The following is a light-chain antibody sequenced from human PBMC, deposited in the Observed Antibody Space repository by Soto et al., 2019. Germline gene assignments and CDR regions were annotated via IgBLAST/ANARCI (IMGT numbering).Light chain of an antibody. Sequence: EIVLTQSPATLSLSPGERAILSCRASQSVSSYLAWYQQKPGQAPRLLIYDASNRATGIPARFSGSGSGTDFTLTISSLEPEDFAVYYCQQRSNERCTFGQGTNLEIK. J-gene: IGKJ2*02. CDR3: QQRSNERCT. CDR2: DAS. V-gene: IGKV3-11*01. CDR1: QSVSSY.